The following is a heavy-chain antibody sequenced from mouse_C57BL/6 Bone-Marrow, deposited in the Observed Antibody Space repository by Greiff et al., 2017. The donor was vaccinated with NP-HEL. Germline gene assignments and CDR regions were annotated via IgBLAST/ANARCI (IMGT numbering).Heavy chain of an antibody. CDR2: IHPSDSDT. V-gene: IGHV1-74*01. CDR3: AIPLYSLWFAY. J-gene: IGHJ3*01. D-gene: IGHD2-3*01. Sequence: QVQLKQPGAELVKPGASVKVSCKASGYTFTSYWMHWVKQRPGQGLEWIGRIHPSDSDTNYNQKFKGKATLTVDKSSSTAYMQLSSLTSEDSAVYYCAIPLYSLWFAYWGQGTLVTVSA. CDR1: GYTFTSYW.